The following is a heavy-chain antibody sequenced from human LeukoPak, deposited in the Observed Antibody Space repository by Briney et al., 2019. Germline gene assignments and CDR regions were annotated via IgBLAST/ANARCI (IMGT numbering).Heavy chain of an antibody. Sequence: SETLSLTCAVYGGSFSGYYWSWIRQPPGKGLEWIGEINHSGSTIYNPSLKSRVTISVDTSKNQFSLKLSSVTAADTAVYYCARGSRPVNYWGQGTLVTVSS. D-gene: IGHD3-10*01. CDR1: GGSFSGYY. V-gene: IGHV4-34*01. CDR2: INHSGST. CDR3: ARGSRPVNY. J-gene: IGHJ4*02.